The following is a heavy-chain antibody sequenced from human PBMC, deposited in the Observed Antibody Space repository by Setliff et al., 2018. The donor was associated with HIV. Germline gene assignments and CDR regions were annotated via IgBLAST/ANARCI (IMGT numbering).Heavy chain of an antibody. D-gene: IGHD3-22*01. V-gene: IGHV1-69*13. CDR3: AIVTELDYYGGSGPTHLLFDS. CDR1: GGTFIRYA. Sequence: ASVKVSCKASGGTFIRYAFNWVRQAPGQGLEWMGEIIPIFGIPSYAQRFQDRVTITADESTNTAYMELSSLRSEDTAVYYCAIVTELDYYGGSGPTHLLFDSWGQGTLVTAPQ. J-gene: IGHJ4*02. CDR2: IIPIFGIP.